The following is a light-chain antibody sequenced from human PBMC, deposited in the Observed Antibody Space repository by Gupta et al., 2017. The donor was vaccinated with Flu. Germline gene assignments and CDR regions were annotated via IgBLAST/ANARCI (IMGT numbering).Light chain of an antibody. J-gene: IGLJ1*01. CDR1: SSNIGTVYD. CDR2: GNT. CDR3: QSSDSRLMGEV. Sequence: QSVLTQPPSVSGAPGQRITISCTGSSSNIGTVYDVHWYQQLPGTAPKLLIYGNTNRPSGVPDRFSGSKSGNSASLTITGVQAEDEAEYYCQSSDSRLMGEVFGTGTRVTVL. V-gene: IGLV1-40*01.